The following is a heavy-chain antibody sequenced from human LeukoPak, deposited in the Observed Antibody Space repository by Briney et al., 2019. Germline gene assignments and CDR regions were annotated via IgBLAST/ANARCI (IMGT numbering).Heavy chain of an antibody. CDR3: VRVAVTGIAYFQY. V-gene: IGHV1-2*02. J-gene: IGHJ1*01. CDR1: GYTFTGYY. CDR2: INGNSGDT. Sequence: RGASVKVSCKASGYTFTGYYLHRMRQAPGQGLEWMGWINGNSGDTNYAQKFQGRVTMTRDTSISTAYMDLIRLTSDDTAVYYCVRVAVTGIAYFQYWGQGTLVTVPS. D-gene: IGHD6-19*01.